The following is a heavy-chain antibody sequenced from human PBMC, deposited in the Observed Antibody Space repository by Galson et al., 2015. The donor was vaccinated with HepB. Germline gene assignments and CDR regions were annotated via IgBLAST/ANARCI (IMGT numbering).Heavy chain of an antibody. V-gene: IGHV5-51*03. CDR2: IDPDDSDA. J-gene: IGHJ4*02. CDR3: ARCLGDYEDEEYYFDY. Sequence: QSGAEVKKPGESLKISCTGSGYSFTTYWIGWVRQMPGKGLEWMGIIDPDDSDARYSPSFQGQVTISVDEAISTAYLQWSSLRASDTAMYYCARCLGDYEDEEYYFDYWGLGTLVTVSS. D-gene: IGHD4-17*01. CDR1: GYSFTTYW.